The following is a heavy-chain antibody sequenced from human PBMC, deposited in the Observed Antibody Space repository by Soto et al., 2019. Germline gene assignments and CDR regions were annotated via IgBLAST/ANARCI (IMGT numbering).Heavy chain of an antibody. CDR2: ISAYNGNT. CDR3: ARGHEQWLGQYFFDN. D-gene: IGHD6-19*01. CDR1: GYTFTSYG. J-gene: IGHJ4*02. V-gene: IGHV1-18*01. Sequence: QVQLVQSGAEVMKPGASVKVSCKASGYTFTSYGISWVRQAPGQGREWMGWISAYNGNTNYAQKLQGRVTMTTDTSTSTAYMELRSPRSAGPAVYYCARGHEQWLGQYFFDNWGQGTLVTVSS.